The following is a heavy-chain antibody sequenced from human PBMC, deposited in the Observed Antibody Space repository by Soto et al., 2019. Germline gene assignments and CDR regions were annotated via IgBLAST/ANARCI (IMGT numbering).Heavy chain of an antibody. J-gene: IGHJ6*02. V-gene: IGHV3-30*18. Sequence: QVQLVESGGGVVQPGRSLRLSCAASGFTFSSYGMHWARQAPGKGLEWVAVISYDGSNKYYADSVKGRFTISRDNSKNTLYLQMNSLRAEDTAVYYCAKDLVAAGDGMDVWGQGTTVTVSS. CDR1: GFTFSSYG. D-gene: IGHD6-13*01. CDR2: ISYDGSNK. CDR3: AKDLVAAGDGMDV.